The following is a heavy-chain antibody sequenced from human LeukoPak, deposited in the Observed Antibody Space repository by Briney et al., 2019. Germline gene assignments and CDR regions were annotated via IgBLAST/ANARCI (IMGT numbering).Heavy chain of an antibody. J-gene: IGHJ4*02. CDR1: GFTFSSCY. CDR3: ARVESGNSCYRAVDY. V-gene: IGHV3-7*01. Sequence: GGSLRLSCVASGFTFSSCYMIWVRQAPGKGLEWLANIKQDESETHYEDSVKGRFAISRDNAKNSVYLHMSSLRVEDTAVYYCARVESGNSCYRAVDYWGQGTLVTVSS. CDR2: IKQDESET. D-gene: IGHD2-2*01.